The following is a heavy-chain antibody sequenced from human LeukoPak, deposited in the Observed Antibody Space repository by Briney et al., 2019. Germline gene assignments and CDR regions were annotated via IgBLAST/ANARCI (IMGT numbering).Heavy chain of an antibody. CDR2: ISVYNGET. V-gene: IGHV1-18*01. D-gene: IGHD2-2*01. CDR3: ARALKVCSSTSCDDY. Sequence: ASVKVSCKASGYTFTSYGISWVRQAPGQGLEWMGWISVYNGETNYAQKLQGRVTMTTDTSTSTAYMELRSLRSDDTAVYYCARALKVCSSTSCDDYWGQGTLVTVSS. J-gene: IGHJ4*02. CDR1: GYTFTSYG.